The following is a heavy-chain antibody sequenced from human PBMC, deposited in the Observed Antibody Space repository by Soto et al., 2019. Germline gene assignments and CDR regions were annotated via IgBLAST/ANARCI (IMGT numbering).Heavy chain of an antibody. V-gene: IGHV4-34*01. CDR2: INHTGGT. J-gene: IGHJ5*02. CDR3: ATRITVFGLLIPLFDP. Sequence: SETLSLTCAVYGGSVNGYYWNWSRQPPGKGLEWIGEINHTGGTHYNPSLKSRVTMSVDTSKNQFSLRLSSVTAADTAIYYCATRITVFGLLIPLFDPWGQGTQVTVSS. CDR1: GGSVNGYY. D-gene: IGHD3-3*01.